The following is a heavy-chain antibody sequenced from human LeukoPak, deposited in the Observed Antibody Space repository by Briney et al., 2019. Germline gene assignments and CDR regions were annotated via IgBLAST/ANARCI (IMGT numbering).Heavy chain of an antibody. CDR3: VRGAYYVAY. J-gene: IGHJ4*02. Sequence: PGGSLRLSCAASGFTLSDYWMSWVRQTPGKGLEWVANIKQDGSEKNYVGSVKGRFNIFRDNVKNGLYLQMNSLRVGDTGTYYCVRGAYYVAYWGQGTLVTVSS. CDR2: IKQDGSEK. CDR1: GFTLSDYW. D-gene: IGHD3-10*02. V-gene: IGHV3-7*01.